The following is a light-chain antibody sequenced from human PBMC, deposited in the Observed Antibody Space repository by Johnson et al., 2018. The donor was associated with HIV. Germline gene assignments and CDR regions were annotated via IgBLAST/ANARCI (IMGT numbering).Light chain of an antibody. CDR2: DNN. CDR1: SSNIGNNY. CDR3: GTWDSSLYAYV. J-gene: IGLJ1*01. V-gene: IGLV1-51*01. Sequence: HSVLTQPPSVSAAPGQKVTISCSGSSSNIGNNYVSWYQQLPGTAPKLLIYDNNKRPSGIPDRFSGSKSGKSATLGITGLQTGDEADYYCGTWDSSLYAYVFGTGTKVTAL.